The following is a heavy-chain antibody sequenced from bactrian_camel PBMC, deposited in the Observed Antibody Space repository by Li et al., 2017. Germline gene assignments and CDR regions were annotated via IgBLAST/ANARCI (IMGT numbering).Heavy chain of an antibody. J-gene: IGHJ4*01. CDR1: GYTARC. Sequence: HVQLVESGGGSVQAGGSLRLSRAASGYTARCMGWFRQAPGKVLERVGGIYTIAGRPYYADAVKGRFTISQENGGNVVYLQMDSLKPEDSAMYYCASGRFCPLVADRGRGYWGQGTQVTVS. V-gene: IGHV3S1*01. D-gene: IGHD7*01. CDR2: IYTIAGRP. CDR3: ASGRFCPLVADRGRGY.